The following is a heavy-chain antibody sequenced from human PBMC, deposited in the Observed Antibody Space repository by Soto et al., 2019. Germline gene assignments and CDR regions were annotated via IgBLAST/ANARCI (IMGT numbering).Heavy chain of an antibody. CDR2: ISSSGSTI. CDR1: GFTFSDYD. J-gene: IGHJ5*02. V-gene: IGHV3-11*01. CDR3: ARDTPADCSGGSCYWT. Sequence: GGSLRLSCAASGFTFSDYDRSWIRQAPGKGLEWVSYISSSGSTIYYADSVKGRFTISRDNAKNSLYLQMNSLRAEDTAVYYCARDTPADCSGGSCYWTWGQGTLLTVSS. D-gene: IGHD2-15*01.